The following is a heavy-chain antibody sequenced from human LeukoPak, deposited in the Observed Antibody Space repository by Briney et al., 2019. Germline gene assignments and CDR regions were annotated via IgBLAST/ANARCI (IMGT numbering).Heavy chain of an antibody. CDR1: GYTFTGYY. CDR3: ARAGDDGAKYDY. Sequence: ASVKVSCKASGYTFTGYYMHWVRQAPGQGLERMGWINPNSGGTNYAQKFQGRVTMTRDTSISTAYMELSRLRSDDTAVYYCARAGDDGAKYDYWGQGTLVTVSS. V-gene: IGHV1-2*02. J-gene: IGHJ4*02. CDR2: INPNSGGT. D-gene: IGHD1-1*01.